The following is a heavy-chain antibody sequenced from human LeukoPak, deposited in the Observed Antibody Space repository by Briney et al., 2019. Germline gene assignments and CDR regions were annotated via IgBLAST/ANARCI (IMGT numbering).Heavy chain of an antibody. J-gene: IGHJ4*02. CDR1: GYDFTNAA. V-gene: IGHV1-3*04. Sequence: GASVKVSCKASGYDFTNAAIQWVRQAPGQRLEWMGWVNTGNGHTRYSPKFQGRVTIVRDTSASTAYMELSSLTSEDTALYSCARDSWYRCGHDCYSVDYWGQGTLVTVSS. CDR3: ARDSWYRCGHDCYSVDY. CDR2: VNTGNGHT. D-gene: IGHD2-21*02.